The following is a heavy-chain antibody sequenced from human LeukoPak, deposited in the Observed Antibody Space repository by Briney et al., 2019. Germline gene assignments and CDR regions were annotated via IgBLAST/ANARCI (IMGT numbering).Heavy chain of an antibody. D-gene: IGHD2-2*02. J-gene: IGHJ4*02. Sequence: SVKVSCKASGGTFSSYAISWVRQAPGQGLELMGGIIPIFGTANYAQKFQGRVTITTDESTSTAYMELSSLRSEDTAVYYCARGTLVVPAAIGGGYYFDYWGQGTLVTVSS. CDR1: GGTFSSYA. CDR3: ARGTLVVPAAIGGGYYFDY. V-gene: IGHV1-69*05. CDR2: IIPIFGTA.